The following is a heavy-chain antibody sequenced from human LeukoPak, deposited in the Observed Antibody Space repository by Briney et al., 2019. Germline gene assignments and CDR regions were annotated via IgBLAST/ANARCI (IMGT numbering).Heavy chain of an antibody. CDR3: ARAHDYDFWSGYYNRNYYYYYMDV. V-gene: IGHV1-69*13. D-gene: IGHD3-3*01. CDR2: IIPIFGTA. Sequence: ASVKVSCKASGGTFSSYAISWVRQAPGQGLEWMGGIIPIFGTANYAQKFQGRVTITADESTSTAYMELSSLRSEDTAVYYCARAHDYDFWSGYYNRNYYYYYMDVWGKGTTVTVSS. CDR1: GGTFSSYA. J-gene: IGHJ6*03.